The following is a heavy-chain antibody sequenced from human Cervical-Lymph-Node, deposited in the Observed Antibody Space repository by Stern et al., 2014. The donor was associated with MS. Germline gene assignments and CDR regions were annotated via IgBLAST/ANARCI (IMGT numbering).Heavy chain of an antibody. Sequence: QVTLREYGPTLVKTTQTLTLTCTFSGFSLSPSGVGVGWIRQPPGKALEWLALIYWDDDKRYSPSLKSRLTITKDTSKNQVVLTMTNMDPVDTATYYCAHSVLWELFLDIWGQGTMVTVSS. D-gene: IGHD1-26*01. V-gene: IGHV2-5*02. J-gene: IGHJ3*02. CDR1: GFSLSPSGVG. CDR2: IYWDDDK. CDR3: AHSVLWELFLDI.